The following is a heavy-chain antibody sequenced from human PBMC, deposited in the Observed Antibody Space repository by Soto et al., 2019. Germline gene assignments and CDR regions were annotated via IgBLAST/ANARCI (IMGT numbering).Heavy chain of an antibody. CDR2: ISSSSSYT. J-gene: IGHJ3*02. V-gene: IGHV3-11*06. CDR3: ARDLEVAGLDAFDI. Sequence: PXVFLRLSCAASGFTFSDYYMSWIRQAPGKGLEWVSYISSSSSYTNYADSVKGRFTISRDNAKNSLYLQMNSLRAEDTAVYYCARDLEVAGLDAFDIWGQGTMVTVSS. D-gene: IGHD6-19*01. CDR1: GFTFSDYY.